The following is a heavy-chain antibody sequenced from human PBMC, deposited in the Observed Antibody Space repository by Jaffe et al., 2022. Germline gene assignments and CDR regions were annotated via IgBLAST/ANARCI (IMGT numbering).Heavy chain of an antibody. CDR2: IYHSGST. J-gene: IGHJ4*02. D-gene: IGHD3-22*01. V-gene: IGHV4-38-2*01. CDR1: GYSISSGYY. Sequence: QVQLQESGPGLVKPSETLSLTCAVSGYSISSGYYWGWIRQPPGKGLEWIGSIYHSGSTYYNPSLKSRVTISVDTSKNQFSLKLSSVTAADTAVYYCARQGYYDSSGYHHPAYFDYWGQGTLVTVSS. CDR3: ARQGYYDSSGYHHPAYFDY.